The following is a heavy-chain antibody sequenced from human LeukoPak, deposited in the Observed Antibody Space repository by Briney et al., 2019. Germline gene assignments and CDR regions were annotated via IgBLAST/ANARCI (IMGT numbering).Heavy chain of an antibody. V-gene: IGHV4-39*07. CDR1: GDSISSNSDY. J-gene: IGHJ6*03. D-gene: IGHD5-12*01. Sequence: SETLSLTCTVSGDSISSNSDYWGWIRQPPGKGLEWIGSIYYSGSTYYNPSLKSRVTISVDTSKNQFSLKLSSVTAADTAVYYCARDSGSWWLRLNYYYMDVWGKGTTVTISS. CDR2: IYYSGST. CDR3: ARDSGSWWLRLNYYYMDV.